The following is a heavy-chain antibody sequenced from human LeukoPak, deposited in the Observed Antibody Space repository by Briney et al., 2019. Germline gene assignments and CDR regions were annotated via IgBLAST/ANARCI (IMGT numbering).Heavy chain of an antibody. CDR2: IISSSITI. Sequence: GGSLRLSCAASGFTFISYSMNWVRQAPGKGLEWVSYIISSSITIYYADSVKGRFTISRDNAKNSLYLQMNSLRAEDTAVYYCARDKYGSGSSLFDPWGQGTLVTVSS. CDR3: ARDKYGSGSSLFDP. CDR1: GFTFISYS. V-gene: IGHV3-48*01. D-gene: IGHD3-10*01. J-gene: IGHJ5*02.